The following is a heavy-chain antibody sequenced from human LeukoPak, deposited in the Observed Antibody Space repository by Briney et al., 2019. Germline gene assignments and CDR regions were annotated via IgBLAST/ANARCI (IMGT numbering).Heavy chain of an antibody. D-gene: IGHD3-10*01. V-gene: IGHV1-18*04. CDR2: ISAYNGNT. CDR3: ARAGAYGSGSYYPLGY. J-gene: IGHJ4*02. Sequence: ASVKVSCKASGYTFTGYYMHWVRQAPGQGLEWMGWISAYNGNTNYAQKLQGRVTMTTDTSTSTAYMELRSLRSDDTAVYYCARAGAYGSGSYYPLGYWGQGTLVTVSS. CDR1: GYTFTGYY.